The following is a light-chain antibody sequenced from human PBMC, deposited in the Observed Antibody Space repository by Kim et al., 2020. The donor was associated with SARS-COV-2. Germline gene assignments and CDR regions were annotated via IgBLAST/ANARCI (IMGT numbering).Light chain of an antibody. V-gene: IGLV1-44*01. Sequence: GPRVTISCSGSSSNIGSNTVTWYQQLPGTAPKLLIYTNNQRPSGVPDRFSGSESGTSASLAISGLQSEDEADYYCAAWDDSLNGVVFGGGTQLTVL. J-gene: IGLJ2*01. CDR1: SSNIGSNT. CDR2: TNN. CDR3: AAWDDSLNGVV.